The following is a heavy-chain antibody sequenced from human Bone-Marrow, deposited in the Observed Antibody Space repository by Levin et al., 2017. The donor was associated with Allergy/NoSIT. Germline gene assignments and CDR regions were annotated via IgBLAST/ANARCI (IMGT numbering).Heavy chain of an antibody. CDR1: GSILSGSD. J-gene: IGHJ4*02. CDR2: ISRNSGNT. D-gene: IGHD3-16*01. V-gene: IGHV1-8*01. Sequence: PGESLKISCSTSGSILSGSDINWVRQAPGQGLQWMGWISRNSGNTGYAQKFQGRVTLTRNTAKSIFYMELSSLTSEDTAVYYCARARGATDFDTWGQGTLVTGSS. CDR3: ARARGATDFDT.